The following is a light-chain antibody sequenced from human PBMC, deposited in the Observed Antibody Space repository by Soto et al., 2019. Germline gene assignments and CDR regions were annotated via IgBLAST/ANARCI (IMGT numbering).Light chain of an antibody. Sequence: EIVLTQSPATLSVSPGERATLSCRASQNVLSNLAWYQQKPGQAPRLLIYGASTRATGIPARFSGSGSGAEFTLSISSLQSDDFATYYCQRYNDFQYIFGQGTKLEMK. CDR3: QRYNDFQYI. V-gene: IGKV3-15*01. CDR2: GAS. J-gene: IGKJ2*01. CDR1: QNVLSN.